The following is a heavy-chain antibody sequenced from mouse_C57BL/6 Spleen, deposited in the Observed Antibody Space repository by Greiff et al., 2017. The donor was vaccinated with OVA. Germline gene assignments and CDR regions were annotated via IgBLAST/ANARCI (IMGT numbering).Heavy chain of an antibody. V-gene: IGHV1-80*01. Sequence: QVQLKQSGAELVKPGASVKISCKASGYAFSSYWMNWVKQRPGKGLEWIGQIYPGDGDTNYNGKFKGKATLTADKSSSTAYMQLSSLTSEDSAVYFCEGIYDGYYDWFAYWGQGTLVTVSA. CDR3: EGIYDGYYDWFAY. J-gene: IGHJ3*01. CDR2: IYPGDGDT. D-gene: IGHD2-3*01. CDR1: GYAFSSYW.